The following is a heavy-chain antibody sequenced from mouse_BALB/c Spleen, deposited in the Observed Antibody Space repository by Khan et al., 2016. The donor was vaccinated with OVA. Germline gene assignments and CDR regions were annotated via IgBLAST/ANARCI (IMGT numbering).Heavy chain of an antibody. Sequence: QVQLKESGPGLVAPSQSLSITCTVSGFSLTSYGVHGVRQPPGKGREWRGIIWAGGSTNYNSALMSRRSISKDNSKSQVFVKMISLQTDDTAMYYCARDHGNTYEYFDYWGQGTTLTVSS. D-gene: IGHD1-1*01. CDR3: ARDHGNTYEYFDY. V-gene: IGHV2-9*02. CDR2: IWAGGST. J-gene: IGHJ2*01. CDR1: GFSLTSYG.